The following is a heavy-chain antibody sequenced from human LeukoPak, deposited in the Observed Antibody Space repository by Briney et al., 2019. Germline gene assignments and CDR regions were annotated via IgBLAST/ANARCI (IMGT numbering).Heavy chain of an antibody. CDR2: IYHSGST. CDR3: ARLHYDSSGYQSFDY. V-gene: IGHV4-30-2*01. Sequence: SETLSLTCAVSGGSISSGGYSWSWIRQPPGKGLEWIGYIYHSGSTYYNPSLKSRVTISVDRSKNQFSLKLSSVTAADTAVYYCARLHYDSSGYQSFDYWGQGTLVTVSS. D-gene: IGHD3-22*01. CDR1: GGSISSGGYS. J-gene: IGHJ4*02.